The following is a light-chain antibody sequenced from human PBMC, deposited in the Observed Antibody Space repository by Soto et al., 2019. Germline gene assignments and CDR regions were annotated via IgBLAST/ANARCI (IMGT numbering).Light chain of an antibody. J-gene: IGKJ4*01. V-gene: IGKV3D-20*02. CDR2: DTS. CDR1: QSVSSSY. Sequence: EILVTQTPGPLSLSTGERATLSCRASQSVSSSYLAWYQQKPGQAPRLLIYDTSTRATGVPARFSGSGSGTDFTLTISSLEPEDFALSYCHQRRNRPRTFGVGTK. CDR3: HQRRNRPRT.